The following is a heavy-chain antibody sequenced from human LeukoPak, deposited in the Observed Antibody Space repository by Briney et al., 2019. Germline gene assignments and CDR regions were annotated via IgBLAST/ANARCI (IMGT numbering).Heavy chain of an antibody. CDR3: AKGPYYHETSGNHYFDY. V-gene: IGHV3-30*02. Sequence: PGGSLRLSCATSGFTFSAHAMHWVRQAPGKGLDWVTFIQSDGTNKYYADSVKGRFTISRDNSKNTLYLQMNSLRTEDTAVYHCAKGPYYHETSGNHYFDYWGQGTLVIVSS. CDR2: IQSDGTNK. CDR1: GFTFSAHA. J-gene: IGHJ4*02. D-gene: IGHD3-22*01.